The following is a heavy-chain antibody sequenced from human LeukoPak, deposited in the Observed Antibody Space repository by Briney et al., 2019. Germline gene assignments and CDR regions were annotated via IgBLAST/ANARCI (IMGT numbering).Heavy chain of an antibody. Sequence: PGGSLRLSCAASGFTFSSYGMSWVRQAPGKGLEWVSAISGSGGSTYYADSVKGRFTISRDNSKNTLYLQMNSLRAEDTAVYYCAKGTFVGMSRGLLWFGELLLTPYYFDYWGQGTLVTVSS. D-gene: IGHD3-10*01. CDR2: ISGSGGST. V-gene: IGHV3-23*01. J-gene: IGHJ4*02. CDR3: AKGTFVGMSRGLLWFGELLLTPYYFDY. CDR1: GFTFSSYG.